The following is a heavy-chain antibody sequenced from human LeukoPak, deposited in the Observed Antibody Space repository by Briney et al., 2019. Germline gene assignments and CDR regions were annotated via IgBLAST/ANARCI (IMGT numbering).Heavy chain of an antibody. CDR3: TTGTGATTFGY. Sequence: GGSLRLSCSASGFTFAWMSWVRQAPGKGLEWVGRIKSKTDGGTTVYAALVKGRFTISRDDSKNTVYLQMNSLESEDTAFYYCTTGTGATTFGYWGQGTLVTVSS. V-gene: IGHV3-15*01. CDR1: GFTFAW. D-gene: IGHD1-26*01. CDR2: IKSKTDGGTT. J-gene: IGHJ4*02.